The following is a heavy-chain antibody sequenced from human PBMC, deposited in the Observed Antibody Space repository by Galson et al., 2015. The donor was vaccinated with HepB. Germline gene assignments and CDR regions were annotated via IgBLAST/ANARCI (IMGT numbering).Heavy chain of an antibody. J-gene: IGHJ4*02. D-gene: IGHD6-19*01. CDR3: TTDSGYSSGWYGY. CDR2: IKSKTDGGTT. V-gene: IGHV3-15*01. CDR1: GFTFSNAW. Sequence: SLRLSCAASGFTFSNAWMSWVRQAPGKGLEWVGRIKSKTDGGTTDYAAPVKGRFTISRDDSKNTLYLQMNSLKTEDTAVYYCTTDSGYSSGWYGYWGQGTLVTVSS.